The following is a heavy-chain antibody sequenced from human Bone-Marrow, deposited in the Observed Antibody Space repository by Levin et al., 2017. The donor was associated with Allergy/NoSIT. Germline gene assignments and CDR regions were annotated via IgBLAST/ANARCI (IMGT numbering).Heavy chain of an antibody. CDR2: IKYDGSET. CDR1: GFTLSSYW. CDR3: ARSDYADY. J-gene: IGHJ4*02. V-gene: IGHV3-74*01. Sequence: GGSLRLSCAASGFTLSSYWMHWVRQAPGKGLVWVSRIKYDGSETSYADSVKGRFTISRDIAKNTLYLQMNSLRVEDTAVYYCARSDYADYGGQGTLVTVPS.